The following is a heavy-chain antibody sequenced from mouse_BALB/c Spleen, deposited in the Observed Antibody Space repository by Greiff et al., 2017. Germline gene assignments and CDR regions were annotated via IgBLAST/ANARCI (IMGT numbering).Heavy chain of an antibody. D-gene: IGHD2-1*01. J-gene: IGHJ4*01. CDR3: ARRGNYVGAMDY. V-gene: IGHV1-63*02. Sequence: QVQLQQSGPELVRPGTSVKISCKASGYTFTNYWLGWVKQRPGHGLEWIGDIYPGGGYTNYNEKFKGKATLTADTSSSTAYMQLSSLTSEDSAVYFCARRGNYVGAMDYWGQGTSVTVSS. CDR2: IYPGGGYT. CDR1: GYTFTNYW.